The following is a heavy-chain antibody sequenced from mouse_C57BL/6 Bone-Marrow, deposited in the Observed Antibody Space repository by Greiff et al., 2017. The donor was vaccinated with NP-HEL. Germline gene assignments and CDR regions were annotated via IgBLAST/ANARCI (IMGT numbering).Heavy chain of an antibody. CDR2: IDPETGGT. CDR1: GYTFTDYE. J-gene: IGHJ2*01. Sequence: QVQLQQSGAELVRPGASVTLSCKASGYTFTDYEMHWVKQTPVHGLEWIGAIDPETGGTAYNQKFKGKAILTADKSSSTAYMELRSLTSEDSAVYYCTDYYGSLFDYWGQGTTLTVSS. V-gene: IGHV1-15*01. D-gene: IGHD1-1*01. CDR3: TDYYGSLFDY.